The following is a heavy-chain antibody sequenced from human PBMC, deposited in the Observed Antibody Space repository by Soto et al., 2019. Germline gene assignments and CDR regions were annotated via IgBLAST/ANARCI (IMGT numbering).Heavy chain of an antibody. CDR3: AKDTYYYDRSGYYTYDH. V-gene: IGHV3-30*18. CDR2: VSYDGSNK. CDR1: GFTFSSYG. D-gene: IGHD3-22*01. Sequence: GGSLRLSCAASGFTFSSYGVHWVRQAPGKGLEWVASVSYDGSNKHYADSVKRRYTISRDNSRNTLNLQMNSLRAEDTAVYYCAKDTYYYDRSGYYTYDHWGQGT. J-gene: IGHJ4*02.